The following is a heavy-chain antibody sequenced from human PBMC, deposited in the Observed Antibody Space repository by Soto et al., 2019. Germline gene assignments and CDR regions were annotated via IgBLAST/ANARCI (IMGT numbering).Heavy chain of an antibody. V-gene: IGHV2-5*01. D-gene: IGHD1-1*01. CDR2: IFWNDDK. CDR3: AYSSFALRHYHWLLNRFDN. Sequence: XTQTLTLTCTFSGFSLNPRGLGVGWIRQPPGDALEWLAVIFWNDDKRYSPSLKTRLTITKDTSKNQVTLTMTNMDPVDTATYYCAYSSFALRHYHWLLNRFDNWGQGALVTVSS. J-gene: IGHJ4*02. CDR1: GFSLNPRGLG.